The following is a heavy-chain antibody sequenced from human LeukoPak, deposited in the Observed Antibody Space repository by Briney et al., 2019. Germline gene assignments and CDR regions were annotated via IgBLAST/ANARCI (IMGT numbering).Heavy chain of an antibody. CDR2: IKSDGSIT. CDR3: ARVGAVAGTGDY. V-gene: IGHV3-74*01. D-gene: IGHD6-19*01. Sequence: GGSLRLSCAASGFTFSSYWMHWVRQAPGKGLVWVSRIKSDGSITSYADSVKGRFTISRDNAKNTRYLQMNSLRAEDTAVYYCARVGAVAGTGDYWGQGTLVTVSS. CDR1: GFTFSSYW. J-gene: IGHJ4*02.